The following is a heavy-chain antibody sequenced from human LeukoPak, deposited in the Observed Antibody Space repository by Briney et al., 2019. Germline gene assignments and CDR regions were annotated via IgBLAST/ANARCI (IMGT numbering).Heavy chain of an antibody. V-gene: IGHV1-8*01. J-gene: IGHJ3*02. Sequence: ASVKVSCKASGYTFTSYDINWVRQATGQGLEWMGWMNPNSGNTGYAQKFQGRVTMTRNTSISTAYMELSSLRSEDTAVYYCAREGRDVDAFDIWGQGTMVTVSS. CDR3: AREGRDVDAFDI. CDR2: MNPNSGNT. D-gene: IGHD3-10*01. CDR1: GYTFTSYD.